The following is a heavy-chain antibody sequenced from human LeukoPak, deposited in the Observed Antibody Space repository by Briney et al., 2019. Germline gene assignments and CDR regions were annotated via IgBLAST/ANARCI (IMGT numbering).Heavy chain of an antibody. V-gene: IGHV3-23*01. D-gene: IGHD3-22*01. CDR3: AKSSYYDTSGSYREYYFDY. Sequence: GGSLRLSCAASGFTFSSYAMNWVRQAPGKGLEWVSAICSNDNNTYYANSVKGRFTISRDNSKNTLYLQMNSLRAEDTALYYCAKSSYYDTSGSYREYYFDYWGQGALVTVSS. CDR2: ICSNDNNT. J-gene: IGHJ4*02. CDR1: GFTFSSYA.